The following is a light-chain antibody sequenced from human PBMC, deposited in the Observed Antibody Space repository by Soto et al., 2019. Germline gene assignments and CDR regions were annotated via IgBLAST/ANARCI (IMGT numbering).Light chain of an antibody. CDR1: QSVSSSY. CDR3: QQYGSSALT. Sequence: EIVLTQSPGTLSLSPGERATLSCRASQSVSSSYLVWYQQRPGQPPRLLIYGPSNRAAGIPDRFTGTGSGTDSTLTIYRLEPEDSAVYYCQQYGSSALTFGGGTKVEIK. V-gene: IGKV3-20*01. J-gene: IGKJ4*01. CDR2: GPS.